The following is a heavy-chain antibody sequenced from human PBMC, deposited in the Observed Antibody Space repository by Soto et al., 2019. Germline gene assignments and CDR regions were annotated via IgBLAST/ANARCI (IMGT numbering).Heavy chain of an antibody. J-gene: IGHJ4*02. CDR2: ISGSGGST. V-gene: IGHV3-23*01. D-gene: IGHD6-13*01. CDR1: GFTFSSYA. CDR3: AAGYSSSHIDY. Sequence: GESLKISCAASGFTFSSYAMSWVRQAPGKGLEWVSAISGSGGSTYYADSVKGRFTISRDNSKNTLYLQMNSLRAEDTAVYYCAAGYSSSHIDYWGQGTLVTVSS.